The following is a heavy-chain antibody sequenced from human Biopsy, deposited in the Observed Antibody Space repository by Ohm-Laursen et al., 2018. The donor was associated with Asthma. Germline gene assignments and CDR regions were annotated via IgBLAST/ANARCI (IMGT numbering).Heavy chain of an antibody. J-gene: IGHJ4*02. V-gene: IGHV4-31*03. CDR3: ASIPRRSRSYFVDY. CDR2: IDHRGTS. D-gene: IGHD3-10*02. Sequence: TLSLTGTVSGDSITRGGCCWNWMRKDPGEGLEWSGYIDHRGTSYFNPSLKRRVSFSRDTSKNQFSLRLSSVTAADTAMYYCASIPRRSRSYFVDYWGQGTLVTVSS. CDR1: GDSITRGGCC.